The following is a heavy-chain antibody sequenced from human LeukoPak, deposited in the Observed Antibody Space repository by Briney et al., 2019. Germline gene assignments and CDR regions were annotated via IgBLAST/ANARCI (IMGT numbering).Heavy chain of an antibody. CDR3: ARVPALVGALDY. Sequence: ASVKVSCKASRYTFTGYYMHWVRQAPGQGLEWMGWINPNSGGTNYAQKFQGRVTMTRDTSISTAYMELSRLRSDDTAVYYCARVPALVGALDYWGQGTLVTVSS. CDR2: INPNSGGT. J-gene: IGHJ4*02. D-gene: IGHD1-26*01. CDR1: RYTFTGYY. V-gene: IGHV1-2*02.